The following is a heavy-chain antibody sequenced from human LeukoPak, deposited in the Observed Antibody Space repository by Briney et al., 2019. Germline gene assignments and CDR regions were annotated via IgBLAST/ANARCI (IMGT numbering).Heavy chain of an antibody. D-gene: IGHD7-27*01. CDR3: ARLILGGNNWFDP. CDR1: GGSISSSSDY. CDR2: IHYSGTT. J-gene: IGHJ5*02. V-gene: IGHV4-39*01. Sequence: KPSETLSLTCTVSGGSISSSSDYWAWVRQPPGKGLEWIGSIHYSGTTYYTSSLKSRVTMSVDTSKNQFSLRLSSVTAADTAVYYCARLILGGNNWFDPWGQGTLVTVSS.